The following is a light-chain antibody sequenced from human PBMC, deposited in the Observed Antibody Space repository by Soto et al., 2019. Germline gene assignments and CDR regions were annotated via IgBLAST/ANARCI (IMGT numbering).Light chain of an antibody. J-gene: IGKJ5*01. CDR3: QHFGGSLTGT. CDR2: AQS. CDR1: QSVXNF. V-gene: IGKV3-11*01. Sequence: IAMTQSPATLSVSPGERATLACRASQSVXNFLVWYEKKPGQAPRLLIXAQSNRATGIPARFIGSGSGTDFTLTIRSLEPEYFAVSYCQHFGGSLTGTFGQGTRLEIK.